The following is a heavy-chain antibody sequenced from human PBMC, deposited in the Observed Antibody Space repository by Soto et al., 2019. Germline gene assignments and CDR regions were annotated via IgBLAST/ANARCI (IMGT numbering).Heavy chain of an antibody. V-gene: IGHV1-69*08. CDR3: TRDWEITVSTWSFGGF. J-gene: IGHJ4*02. Sequence: QVQLVQSGAEVKKPGSSVKVSCKASGGPFSPYTINWVRQAPGQGLEWMGRIIPFHGVTNYAQKFQARVTTTADKSTSTAYMELSGLRFEDTAMYYCTRDWEITVSTWSFGGFWGRGTLVTVSS. CDR2: IIPFHGVT. CDR1: GGPFSPYT. D-gene: IGHD3-10*01.